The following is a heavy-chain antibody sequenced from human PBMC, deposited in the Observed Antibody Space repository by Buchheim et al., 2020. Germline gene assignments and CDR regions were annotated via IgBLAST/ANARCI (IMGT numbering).Heavy chain of an antibody. CDR3: AFWDCSSTSCYGNYGMDV. V-gene: IGHV1-69*02. J-gene: IGHJ6*02. D-gene: IGHD2-2*01. CDR2: IIPILGIA. CDR1: GGTFSSYT. Sequence: QVQLVQSGAEVKKPGSSVKVSCKASGGTFSSYTISWVRQAPGQGLEWMGRIIPILGIANYAQKFQGRVTITADKSTSTAYMELSSLRSEDTAVYYCAFWDCSSTSCYGNYGMDVWGQGTT.